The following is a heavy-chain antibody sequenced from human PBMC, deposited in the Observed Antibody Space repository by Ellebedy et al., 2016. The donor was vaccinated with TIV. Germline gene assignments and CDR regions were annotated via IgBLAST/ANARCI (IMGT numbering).Heavy chain of an antibody. CDR3: AKGRIGGRQRSWFNP. CDR1: GFTFRIYA. D-gene: IGHD6-6*01. CDR2: ISGGSGSDSHT. V-gene: IGHV3-23*01. J-gene: IGHJ5*02. Sequence: GGSLRLXCAASGFTFRIYAMSWVRQAPGKGLEWVTSISGGSGSDSHTYYADSVKGRFTVSRDNSRNALYLQMNTLRVEDTAVYYCAKGRIGGRQRSWFNPWGQGTQVTVSS.